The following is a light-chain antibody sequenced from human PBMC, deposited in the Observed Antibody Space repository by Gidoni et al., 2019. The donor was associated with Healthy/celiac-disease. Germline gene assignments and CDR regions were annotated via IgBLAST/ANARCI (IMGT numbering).Light chain of an antibody. CDR2: GAS. CDR3: QQYRSSPLT. V-gene: IGKV3-20*01. J-gene: IGKJ1*01. CDR1: LSVSSSY. Sequence: EIVLTQSPGTLSLSPGERATLSCRASLSVSSSYLAWYQQKPGQAPRLLIYGASSRATGIPDRFSGSGSGTDFTLNISRLEPEDCAVYYCQQYRSSPLTFGQGTKVEIK.